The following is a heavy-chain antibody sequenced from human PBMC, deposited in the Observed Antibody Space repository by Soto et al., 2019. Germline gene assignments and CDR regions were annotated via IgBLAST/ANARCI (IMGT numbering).Heavy chain of an antibody. J-gene: IGHJ4*02. D-gene: IGHD3-10*01. CDR1: GGSISSGDYY. V-gene: IGHV4-30-4*01. CDR3: ASSMVRGVIPTEEYFDY. CDR2: IYYSGST. Sequence: SETLSLTCTVSGGSISSGDYYWSWIRQPPGKGLEWIGYIYYSGSTYYNPSLKSRVTISVDTSKNQFSLKLSSVTAADTAVYYCASSMVRGVIPTEEYFDYWGQGTLVTVSS.